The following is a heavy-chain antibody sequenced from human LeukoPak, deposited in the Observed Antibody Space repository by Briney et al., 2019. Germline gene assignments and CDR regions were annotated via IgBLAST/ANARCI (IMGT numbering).Heavy chain of an antibody. Sequence: GGSLRLSCAASGFTFSSYGMHWVRQAPGKGLEWVAVISYDGSNKYYADSVKGRVTISRDNSKNTLYLQMNSLRAEDTAVYYCAKDQMGHIAAVDYWGQGTLVTVSS. CDR3: AKDQMGHIAAVDY. D-gene: IGHD6-13*01. J-gene: IGHJ4*02. CDR1: GFTFSSYG. CDR2: ISYDGSNK. V-gene: IGHV3-30*18.